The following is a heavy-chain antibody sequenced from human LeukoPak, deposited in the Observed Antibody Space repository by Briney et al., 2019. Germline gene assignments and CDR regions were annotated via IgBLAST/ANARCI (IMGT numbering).Heavy chain of an antibody. CDR3: ARQQYDILTGYNIYYYYYYMDV. D-gene: IGHD3-9*01. V-gene: IGHV4-59*01. CDR2: IYYSGST. Sequence: SETLSLTCTVSGGSISSYYWSWIRQPPGKGLEWIGYIYYSGSTNYNPSLKSRVTISVDTSKNQFSLKLSSVTAADTAVYYCARQQYDILTGYNIYYYYYYMDVWGKGTTVTISS. CDR1: GGSISSYY. J-gene: IGHJ6*03.